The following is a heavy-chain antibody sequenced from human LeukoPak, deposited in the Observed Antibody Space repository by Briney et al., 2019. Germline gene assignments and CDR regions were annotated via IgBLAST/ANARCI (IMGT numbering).Heavy chain of an antibody. V-gene: IGHV3-23*01. CDR1: GFSFSSYA. CDR3: AKGEYQLLFKSNFQY. Sequence: PGGSLRLSCVDSGFSFSSYAIYWVRQAPGKGLEWVSGTSGSGGSTYYADSVKGRFTISRDNSKNTLFLQMNSLRAEDTAVYYCAKGEYQLLFKSNFQYWGQGTLVTVSS. D-gene: IGHD2-2*01. CDR2: TSGSGGST. J-gene: IGHJ4*02.